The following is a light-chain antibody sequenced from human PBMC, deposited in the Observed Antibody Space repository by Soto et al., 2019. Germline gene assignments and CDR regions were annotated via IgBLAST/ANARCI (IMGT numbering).Light chain of an antibody. J-gene: IGLJ2*01. CDR1: NIGGKS. V-gene: IGLV3-21*04. CDR3: QVWGSSGDQVV. CDR2: YDT. Sequence: SYELTQPPSVSVAPGKTARITCGGNNIGGKSVHWYQQKPGQAPVLLLYYDTDRPSGIPERFSGSNSGNTATLNISRVEAGDEADYYCQVWGSSGDQVVFGGGTKLT.